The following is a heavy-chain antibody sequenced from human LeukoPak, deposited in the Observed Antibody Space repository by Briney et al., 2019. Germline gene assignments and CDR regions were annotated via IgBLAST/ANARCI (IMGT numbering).Heavy chain of an antibody. J-gene: IGHJ4*02. D-gene: IGHD3-10*01. CDR2: INSDGSST. Sequence: GGSLRLSCAASGFTLSSYWMHWVRQAPGKGLVWVSRINSDGSSTTYADSVKGRFTISRDKSKNTLYLQMDSLRAEDTAVYYCAKAAYYYGSGRAPFDCWGQGTLVTVSS. V-gene: IGHV3-74*01. CDR3: AKAAYYYGSGRAPFDC. CDR1: GFTLSSYW.